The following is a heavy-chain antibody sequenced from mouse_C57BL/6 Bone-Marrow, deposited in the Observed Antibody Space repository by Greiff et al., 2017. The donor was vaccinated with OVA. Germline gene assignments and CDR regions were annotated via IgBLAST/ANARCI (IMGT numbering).Heavy chain of an antibody. CDR3: ARQNYGYDWYFDV. CDR2: ISGGGGNP. J-gene: IGHJ1*03. D-gene: IGHD2-2*01. Sequence: EVKVVESGGGLVKPGGSLKLSCAASGFTFSSYTMSWVRQTPEKRLEWVATISGGGGNPYYPDSVKGRFPISSDNAKNTLYLQMSSLRSEDTALYYGARQNYGYDWYFDVWGTGTTVTVSS. CDR1: GFTFSSYT. V-gene: IGHV5-9*01.